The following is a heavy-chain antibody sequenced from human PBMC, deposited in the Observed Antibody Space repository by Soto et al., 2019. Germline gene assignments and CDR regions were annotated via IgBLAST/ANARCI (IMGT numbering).Heavy chain of an antibody. CDR2: ISANGGDT. V-gene: IGHV1-18*04. CDR3: AREGYGSNWFDP. Sequence: ASVKVSCKSSGDSFNDYYIHWVRQAPGQGLEWMGWISANGGDTKYAQKLQGRVTMTTGTSTSTAYMELRSLRSDDTAVYYCAREGYGSNWFDPWGQGTLVTVSS. J-gene: IGHJ5*02. D-gene: IGHD6-13*01. CDR1: GDSFNDYY.